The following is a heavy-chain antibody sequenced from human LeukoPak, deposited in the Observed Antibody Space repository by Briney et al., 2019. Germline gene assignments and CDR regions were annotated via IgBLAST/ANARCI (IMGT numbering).Heavy chain of an antibody. CDR2: IYSGGST. D-gene: IGHD3-22*01. V-gene: IGHV3-66*01. CDR3: AKEQLNYYDSSGGEGY. J-gene: IGHJ4*02. CDR1: GFTVSSNY. Sequence: PGGSLRLSCAASGFTVSSNYMSWVRQAPGKGLEWVSVIYSGGSTYYADSVKGRFTISRDNSKNTLYLQMNSLRAEDTAVYYCAKEQLNYYDSSGGEGYWGQGTLVTVSS.